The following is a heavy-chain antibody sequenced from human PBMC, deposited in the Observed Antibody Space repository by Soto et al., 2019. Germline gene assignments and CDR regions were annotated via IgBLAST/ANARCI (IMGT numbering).Heavy chain of an antibody. D-gene: IGHD2-2*01. CDR2: IHYRGKT. CDR1: GGSINSGSYY. CDR3: ARCRDAFGCDT. J-gene: IGHJ5*02. Sequence: QVQLQESGPGLVKPSETLSLTCNVSGGSINSGSYYWGWIRQHPGKGLEWIGYIHYRGKTSYNPSLKSRGSILLDTSAHHVPLELTSVTVADPGVYYCARCRDAFGCDTWDQRILVTVSS. V-gene: IGHV4-31*03.